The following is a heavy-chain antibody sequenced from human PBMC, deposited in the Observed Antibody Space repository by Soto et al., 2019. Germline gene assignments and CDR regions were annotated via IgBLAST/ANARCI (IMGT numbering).Heavy chain of an antibody. CDR2: INHSGST. CDR3: ASTISRMNWFDP. J-gene: IGHJ5*02. D-gene: IGHD3-3*01. Sequence: QVQLQQWGAGLLKPSETLSLTCAVYGGSVSGYYWSWIRQPPGKGLEWMGEINHSGSTNYNPSLNSRVTISVDTSKNQFALKLSSVTAADTAEYYGASTISRMNWFDPWGQGTLVTVSS. V-gene: IGHV4-34*01. CDR1: GGSVSGYY.